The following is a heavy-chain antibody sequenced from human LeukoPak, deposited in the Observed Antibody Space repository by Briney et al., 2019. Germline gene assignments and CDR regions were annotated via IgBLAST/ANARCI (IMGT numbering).Heavy chain of an antibody. V-gene: IGHV3-43D*03. CDR3: AKDKSRDDFWSGYYPY. Sequence: PGGSLRPSCGASGFTFDDYAMHWVRQAPGKGLEWVSLISWDGGSTYYADSVKGRFTISRDNSKNSLYLQMNSLRAEDTALYYCAKDKSRDDFWSGYYPYWGQGTLVTVSS. CDR2: ISWDGGST. D-gene: IGHD3-3*01. J-gene: IGHJ4*02. CDR1: GFTFDDYA.